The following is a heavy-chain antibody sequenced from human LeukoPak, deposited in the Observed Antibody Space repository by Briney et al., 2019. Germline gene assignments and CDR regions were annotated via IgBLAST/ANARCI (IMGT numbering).Heavy chain of an antibody. CDR1: GYTFTSYA. CDR2: MHPNSGNT. Sequence: ASVKVSCKASGYTFTSYAMHWVRQATGQGLEWMGWMHPNSGNTGYAQNFQGRVTMTRNTSISTAYMELSSLRSEDTAVYYCARGGPVAATHKYFQHWGQGTLVTVSS. CDR3: ARGGPVAATHKYFQH. D-gene: IGHD6-19*01. V-gene: IGHV1-8*02. J-gene: IGHJ1*01.